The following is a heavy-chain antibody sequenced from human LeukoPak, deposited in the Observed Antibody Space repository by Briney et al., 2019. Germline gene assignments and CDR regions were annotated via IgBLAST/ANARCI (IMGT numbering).Heavy chain of an antibody. V-gene: IGHV3-9*01. CDR1: GFTFDDYA. J-gene: IGHJ3*02. Sequence: GGSLRLSCAASGFTFDDYAMHWVRQAPGKGLEWVSGISWNSGSIGYADSVKGRFTISRDNAKNSLYLQMNSLRAEDTAVYYCVRGVSISSSWYNDIWGQGTMITVSS. CDR2: ISWNSGSI. D-gene: IGHD6-13*01. CDR3: VRGVSISSSWYNDI.